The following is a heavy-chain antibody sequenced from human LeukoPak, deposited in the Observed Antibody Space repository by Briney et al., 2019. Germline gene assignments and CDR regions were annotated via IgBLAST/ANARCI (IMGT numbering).Heavy chain of an antibody. CDR1: GGSFSGYY. V-gene: IGHV4-34*01. Sequence: SETLSLTCAVYGGSFSGYYWSWIRQPPGKGLEWIGEINHSGSTNYNSSLKSRVTISVDTSKNQFSLKLSSVTAADTAVYYCARGGFTYYYDSSGRGGAFDIWGQGTMVTVSS. CDR3: ARGGFTYYYDSSGRGGAFDI. J-gene: IGHJ3*02. D-gene: IGHD3-22*01. CDR2: INHSGST.